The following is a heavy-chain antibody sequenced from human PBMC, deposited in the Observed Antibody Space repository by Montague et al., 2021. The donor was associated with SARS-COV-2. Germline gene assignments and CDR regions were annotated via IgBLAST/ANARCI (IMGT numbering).Heavy chain of an antibody. Sequence: SETLSLTCSVSGASMKSYYWTWVRQSPGKGLQWIGYSYYSGSTSYDPSLQSRLTMTVDTSKNQFTLRLMSVTAADSAVYYCARVKGMIGGITHFDYWGQGLPVTVSS. V-gene: IGHV4-59*01. CDR1: GASMKSYY. D-gene: IGHD2-21*01. CDR3: ARVKGMIGGITHFDY. CDR2: SYYSGST. J-gene: IGHJ4*02.